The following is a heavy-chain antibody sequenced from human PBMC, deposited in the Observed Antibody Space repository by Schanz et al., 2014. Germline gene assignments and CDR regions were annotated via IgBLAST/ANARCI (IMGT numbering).Heavy chain of an antibody. Sequence: LQLQESGPGLVKPSETLSLTCSVSGGSITSNSYYWGWIRQSPGKGLEWIGYIYHRGTSYYNSALEGRVTISLDRAKNQYPLRLTLRTAADTALYYCAQARDYSYPFDIWGQGTLVTVSS. CDR1: GGSITSNSYY. D-gene: IGHD4-17*01. J-gene: IGHJ3*02. CDR3: AQARDYSYPFDI. CDR2: IYHRGTS. V-gene: IGHV4-39*06.